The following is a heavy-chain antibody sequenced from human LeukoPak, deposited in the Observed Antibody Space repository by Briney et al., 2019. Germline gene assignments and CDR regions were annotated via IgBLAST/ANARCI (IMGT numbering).Heavy chain of an antibody. D-gene: IGHD1-26*01. CDR3: TSRVGATKDY. V-gene: IGHV3-73*01. CDR2: IRSKANSYAT. Sequence: GGSLRLSCAASGLTFSGSAMHWVRQASGKGLEWVGRIRSKANSYATAYAASVKGRFTISRDDSKNTAYLQMNNLKTEDTAVYYCTSRVGATKDYWGQGTLVTVSS. J-gene: IGHJ4*02. CDR1: GLTFSGSA.